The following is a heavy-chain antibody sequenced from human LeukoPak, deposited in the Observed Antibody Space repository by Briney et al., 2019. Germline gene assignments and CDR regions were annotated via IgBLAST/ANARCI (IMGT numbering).Heavy chain of an antibody. Sequence: GRSLRLSCAASGFTFSSYGMHWVRQAPGKGLEWVAVISYDGSNKYYADSVKGRFTIPRDNSKNTLYLQMNSLRAEDTAVYYCAKDLRFGELGYYYGMDVWGQGTTVTVSS. CDR1: GFTFSSYG. V-gene: IGHV3-30*18. CDR2: ISYDGSNK. J-gene: IGHJ6*02. D-gene: IGHD3-10*01. CDR3: AKDLRFGELGYYYGMDV.